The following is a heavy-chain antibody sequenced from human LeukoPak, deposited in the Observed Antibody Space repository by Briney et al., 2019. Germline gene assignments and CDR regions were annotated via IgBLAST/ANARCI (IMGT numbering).Heavy chain of an antibody. V-gene: IGHV4-39*07. J-gene: IGHJ3*02. CDR1: GDSISSSSSY. Sequence: SETLSLTCTVSGDSISSSSSYWGWIRQPPGEGLEWIGSIYYSGSTHYNTSLKSRVTISVDTSKNQFSLKLSSVTAADTAVYYCARSWIQSSFPSWSDAFDIWGQGTMVTVSS. D-gene: IGHD5-18*01. CDR3: ARSWIQSSFPSWSDAFDI. CDR2: IYYSGST.